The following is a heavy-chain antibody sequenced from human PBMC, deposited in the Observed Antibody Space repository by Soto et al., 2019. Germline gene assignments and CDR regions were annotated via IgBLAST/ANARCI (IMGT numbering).Heavy chain of an antibody. V-gene: IGHV3-30*18. D-gene: IGHD6-13*01. CDR1: GFTFSSYA. CDR3: AKDKGLSVAVAGPYDC. CDR2: ISYDGSNK. J-gene: IGHJ4*02. Sequence: QVQLVESGGGVVQPGRSLRLSCAASGFTFSSYAMHWVRQAPGKGLEWVAVISYDGSNKYYSDSVKGRFTISRDNSENTLYLQMNSLRAEDTAVYYCAKDKGLSVAVAGPYDCWGQGTLVTVSS.